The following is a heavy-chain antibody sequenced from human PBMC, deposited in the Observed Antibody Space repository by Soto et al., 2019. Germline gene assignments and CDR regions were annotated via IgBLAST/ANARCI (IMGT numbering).Heavy chain of an antibody. D-gene: IGHD4-17*01. Sequence: PGGSLRLSCAASGVTFSNAWMSWVRQASEKGLEWVGRIRSKANGYTTEYAASVKGRFTISRDDSKNTQYLQMNSLKTEDTSVYYCTVGDPFDYYYYMDVWGKGTTVTVSS. CDR3: TVGDPFDYYYYMDV. CDR2: IRSKANGYTT. J-gene: IGHJ6*03. CDR1: GVTFSNAW. V-gene: IGHV3-15*01.